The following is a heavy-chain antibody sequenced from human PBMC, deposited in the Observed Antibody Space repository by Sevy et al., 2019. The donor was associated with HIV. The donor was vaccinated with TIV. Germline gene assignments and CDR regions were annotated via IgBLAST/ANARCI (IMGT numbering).Heavy chain of an antibody. Sequence: SETLSLTCGVYDGSFSGYYWNWIRQSPGKGLEWIGEINYTGNTNYNPSLKSRVFISIDTSRNEIFLELNSLTAADTAVYYCARVLGILDYSYGLDVWGQGTTVTVSS. CDR2: INYTGNT. CDR1: DGSFSGYY. J-gene: IGHJ6*02. V-gene: IGHV4-34*01. D-gene: IGHD3-16*01. CDR3: ARVLGILDYSYGLDV.